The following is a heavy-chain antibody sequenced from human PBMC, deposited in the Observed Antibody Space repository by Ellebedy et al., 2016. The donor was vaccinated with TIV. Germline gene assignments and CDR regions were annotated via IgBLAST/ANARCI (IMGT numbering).Heavy chain of an antibody. J-gene: IGHJ4*02. CDR1: GFTFSDYD. D-gene: IGHD3-10*01. CDR3: RAYGSGSRRAFEH. V-gene: IGHV3-23*01. CDR2: ITNSGAGK. Sequence: PGGSLRLSCAASGFTFSDYDMSWVRQAPGKGPEWVSAITNSGAGKYYGNSVKGRFTISRDNSKNTVYLQMNSLRAEDTALYYCRAYGSGSRRAFEHWGQGTLVTVSS.